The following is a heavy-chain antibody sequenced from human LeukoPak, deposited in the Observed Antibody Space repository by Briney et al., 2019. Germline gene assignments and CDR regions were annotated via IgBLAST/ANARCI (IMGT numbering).Heavy chain of an antibody. Sequence: PGGSLRLSCAASGFTFSSYGMHWVRQAPGRGLEWVSVIYSGGNTYYTDSVKGRFTISRDISKNTVYLQMNSLRVEDTAVYYCARHDWFDPWGRGTLVTVSS. CDR2: IYSGGNT. J-gene: IGHJ5*02. CDR3: ARHDWFDP. V-gene: IGHV3-66*04. CDR1: GFTFSSYG.